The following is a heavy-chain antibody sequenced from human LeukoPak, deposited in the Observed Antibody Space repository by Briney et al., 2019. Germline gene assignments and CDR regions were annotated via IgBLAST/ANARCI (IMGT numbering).Heavy chain of an antibody. V-gene: IGHV3-23*01. Sequence: GGSLRLSCAAPGFTFSSYGMHWVRQAPGKGLEWVSLISGTGGSTYYADSVKGRFTISRDNSKNTLYLQMNSLRAEDTAVYYCARLGIAAAGSATDYYYYYMDVWGKGTTVTVSS. J-gene: IGHJ6*03. CDR2: ISGTGGST. D-gene: IGHD6-13*01. CDR1: GFTFSSYG. CDR3: ARLGIAAAGSATDYYYYYMDV.